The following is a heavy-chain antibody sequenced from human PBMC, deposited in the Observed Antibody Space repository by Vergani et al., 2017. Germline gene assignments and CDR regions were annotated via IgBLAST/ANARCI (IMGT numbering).Heavy chain of an antibody. CDR3: GRGGAPDPDTAMAQYFDY. J-gene: IGHJ4*02. D-gene: IGHD5-18*01. Sequence: QVQLQESGPGLVKPSQTLSLTCTVSGGSISSGGYYWSWIRQPPGKGLEWIGEINHSGSTNYNPSLKSRVTISVDTSKNQFSLKLSSVTAADTAVYYCGRGGAPDPDTAMAQYFDYWGQGTLVTVSS. V-gene: IGHV4-31*03. CDR1: GGSISSGGYY. CDR2: INHSGST.